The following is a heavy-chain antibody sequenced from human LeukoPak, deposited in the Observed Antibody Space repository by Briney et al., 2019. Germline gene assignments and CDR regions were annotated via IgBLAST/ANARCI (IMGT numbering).Heavy chain of an antibody. CDR1: GGSFSGYY. CDR2: INHSGST. V-gene: IGHV4-34*01. Sequence: SETLSLTCAVYGGSFSGYYWSWIRQPPGKGLEWIGEINHSGSTNYNPSLKSRVTIPVDTPKNQFSLKLSSVTAADTAVYYCARARGQRNDYWGQGTLVTVSS. CDR3: ARARGQRNDY. J-gene: IGHJ4*02.